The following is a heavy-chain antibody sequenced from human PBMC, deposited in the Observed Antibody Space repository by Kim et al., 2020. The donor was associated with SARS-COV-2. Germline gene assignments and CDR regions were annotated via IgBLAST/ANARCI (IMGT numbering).Heavy chain of an antibody. V-gene: IGHV3-48*02. J-gene: IGHJ4*02. Sequence: GGSLRLSFTASGFAFSAHAMNWVRQAPGEGLEWISFISYNREILYRDSVRGRFTISRDNAKNSLYLQMNSLRDEDTAVYYCARGINHAFDYWGQGILVTVSS. CDR2: ISYNREI. CDR1: GFAFSAHA. CDR3: ARGINHAFDY.